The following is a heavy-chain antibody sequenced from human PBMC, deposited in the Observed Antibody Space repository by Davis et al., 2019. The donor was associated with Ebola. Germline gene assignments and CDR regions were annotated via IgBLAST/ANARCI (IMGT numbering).Heavy chain of an antibody. J-gene: IGHJ4*02. V-gene: IGHV3-7*01. CDR1: GFTFSTYW. CDR2: INQGGSEI. CDR3: AKWNYCFDS. Sequence: PGGSLRLSCAASGFTFSTYWMGWVRQAPGKGPEWVANINQGGSEINYVDSVKGRFTISRDNAKNSVYLQMNSLRAEDTAVYYCAKWNYCFDSWGQGTLVTVSS. D-gene: IGHD1-1*01.